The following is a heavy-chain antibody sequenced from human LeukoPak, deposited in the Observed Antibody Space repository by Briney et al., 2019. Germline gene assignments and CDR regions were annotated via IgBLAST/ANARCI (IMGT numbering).Heavy chain of an antibody. Sequence: GASLKISCKGSGYSFTSYWIGWVRQMPGKGLEWMGIIYPGDSDTRYSPSFQGQVTISADKSISTASLQWSSLRASDTAIYYCARRPAFVGGGFDPWGQGTLVTVSS. CDR1: GYSFTSYW. V-gene: IGHV5-51*01. CDR3: ARRPAFVGGGFDP. D-gene: IGHD3-3*02. J-gene: IGHJ5*02. CDR2: IYPGDSDT.